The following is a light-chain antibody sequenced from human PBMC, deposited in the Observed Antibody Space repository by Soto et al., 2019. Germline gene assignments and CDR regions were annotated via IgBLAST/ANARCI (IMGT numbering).Light chain of an antibody. Sequence: DIQMSQSPSTLSASVGDRVTITCRASEDIRTWLAWYQQKPGKDPNLLLHTASTLQSGVPSRFSRSGSGTEFTLTTSSLQPEDFATYYCQQRNSYPINFGQVPRLEIK. V-gene: IGKV1-9*01. J-gene: IGKJ5*01. CDR3: QQRNSYPIN. CDR1: EDIRTW. CDR2: TAS.